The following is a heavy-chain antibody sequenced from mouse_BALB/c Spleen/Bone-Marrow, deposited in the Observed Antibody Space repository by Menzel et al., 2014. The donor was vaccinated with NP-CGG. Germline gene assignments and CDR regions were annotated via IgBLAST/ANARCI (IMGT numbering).Heavy chain of an antibody. CDR2: INPYNGGT. Sequence: EVQLQQSGPELVKPGASMKISCKASGYSFTGYTMNWVKQSHGKTLEWIGLINPYNGGTSYNQKFKGKATLTVDKSSSTAYMELLSLTSEDSAVYYCARVYHGSSTDYFDYWGQGTTLTVPP. D-gene: IGHD1-1*01. V-gene: IGHV1-18*01. CDR3: ARVYHGSSTDYFDY. CDR1: GYSFTGYT. J-gene: IGHJ2*01.